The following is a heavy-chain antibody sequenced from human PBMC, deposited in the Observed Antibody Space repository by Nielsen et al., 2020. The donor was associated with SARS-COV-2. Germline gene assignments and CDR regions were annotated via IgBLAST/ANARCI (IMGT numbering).Heavy chain of an antibody. V-gene: IGHV3-23*01. CDR1: GFIFSSYA. CDR2: ISGSGGGT. J-gene: IGHJ6*02. CDR3: ASAASSSWKSATV. Sequence: GESLKISCAASGFIFSSYAMSWVRQAPGKGLEWVSTISGSGGGTYYADSVKGRFSISRDNSKNTLYLQMNSLRAEDTAVYYCASAASSSWKSATVWGQGTTVTVSS. D-gene: IGHD3-22*01.